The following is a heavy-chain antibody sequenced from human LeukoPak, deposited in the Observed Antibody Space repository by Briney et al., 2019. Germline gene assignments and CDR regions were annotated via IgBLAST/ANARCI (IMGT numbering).Heavy chain of an antibody. Sequence: SETLSLTCAVYGGSFSGYYWSWIRQPPGKGLEWIGEINHSGSTNYNPSLKSRVTISVDTSKNQFSLKLSSVTAADTAVYYCARDRSGGQLWLQALFDYWGQGTLVTVSS. CDR2: INHSGST. CDR3: ARDRSGGQLWLQALFDY. CDR1: GGSFSGYY. J-gene: IGHJ4*02. D-gene: IGHD5-18*01. V-gene: IGHV4-34*01.